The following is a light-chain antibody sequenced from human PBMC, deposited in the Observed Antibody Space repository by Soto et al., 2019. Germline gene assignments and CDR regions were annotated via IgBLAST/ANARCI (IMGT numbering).Light chain of an antibody. CDR3: LKGLRGPPYT. J-gene: IGKJ2*01. CDR1: QSLVYSDGNAY. CDR2: KVS. V-gene: IGKV2-30*01. Sequence: DVVMTQSPLSLPVTLGQPASISCRSSQSLVYSDGNAYLNWFHQRPGQSPRRLIYKVSYRDSGVPARFTGSVSGTDFRLKISRVEAGYVGVYYCLKGLRGPPYTFGPGTKLEIK.